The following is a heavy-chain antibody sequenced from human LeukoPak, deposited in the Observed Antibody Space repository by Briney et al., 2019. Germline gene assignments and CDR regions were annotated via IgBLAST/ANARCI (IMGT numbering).Heavy chain of an antibody. V-gene: IGHV3-23*01. D-gene: IGHD3-10*01. CDR1: GFTFSSYA. CDR3: ATSAHYGSGDY. Sequence: GRSLRLSCAASGFTFSSYAMSWVRQAPGKGLEWVSAISGSGGSTYHADSVKGRFTISRDNSKNTLYLQMNSLRAEDTAVYYCATSAHYGSGDYWGQGTLVTVSS. CDR2: ISGSGGST. J-gene: IGHJ4*02.